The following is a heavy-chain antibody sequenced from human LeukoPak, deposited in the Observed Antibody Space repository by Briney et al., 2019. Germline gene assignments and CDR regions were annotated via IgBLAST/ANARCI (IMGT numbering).Heavy chain of an antibody. J-gene: IGHJ5*02. V-gene: IGHV1-8*01. D-gene: IGHD6-13*01. CDR1: GYTFTSYD. CDR2: MNPNSGNT. Sequence: ASVKVSCKASGYTFTSYDINWVRQATGQGLEWMGWMNPNSGNTGYAQKFQGRVTMTRNTSISTAYMELSSLRSEDTAVYYCARGRYSSSWKNNWFDPWGQGTLATVSS. CDR3: ARGRYSSSWKNNWFDP.